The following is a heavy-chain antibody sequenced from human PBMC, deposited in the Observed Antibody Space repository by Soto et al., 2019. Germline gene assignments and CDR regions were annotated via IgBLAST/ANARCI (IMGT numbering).Heavy chain of an antibody. J-gene: IGHJ4*02. CDR2: INHSGST. V-gene: IGHV4-34*01. CDR3: ARGPSLAAAGTFLGGPFDY. Sequence: SETLSLTCAVYGGSGGSFSGYYWSWIRQPPGKGLEWIGEINHSGSTNYNPSLKSRVTISVDTSKNQFSLKLSSVTAADTAVYYCARGPSLAAAGTFLGGPFDYWGQGTLVTVSS. CDR1: GGSGGSFSGYY. D-gene: IGHD6-13*01.